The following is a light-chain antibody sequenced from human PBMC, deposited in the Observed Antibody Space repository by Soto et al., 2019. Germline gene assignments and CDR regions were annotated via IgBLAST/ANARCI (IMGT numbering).Light chain of an antibody. V-gene: IGLV2-14*03. Sequence: QSALTQPASVSGSPGQSITVSCIGTSSDVGGYNYVSWYQQHPGKAPKLMIHDVSNRPSGVSNRFSGSKSGNTASLTISGPQAEDEAYYYCSSYASSNTQVFGGGTQLTVL. CDR2: DVS. J-gene: IGLJ2*01. CDR3: SSYASSNTQV. CDR1: SSDVGGYNY.